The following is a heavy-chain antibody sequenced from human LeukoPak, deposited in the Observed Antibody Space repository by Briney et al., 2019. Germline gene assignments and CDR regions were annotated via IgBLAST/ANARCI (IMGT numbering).Heavy chain of an antibody. CDR3: AREVYSSSSRYGMDV. CDR2: IIPIFGIA. D-gene: IGHD6-6*01. Sequence: GASVKVSCKASGGTFSGYAISWVRQAPGQGLEWMGRIIPIFGIANYAQKFQGRVTITADKSTSTAYMELSSLRSEDTAVYYCAREVYSSSSRYGMDVWGQGTTVTVSS. CDR1: GGTFSGYA. J-gene: IGHJ6*02. V-gene: IGHV1-69*04.